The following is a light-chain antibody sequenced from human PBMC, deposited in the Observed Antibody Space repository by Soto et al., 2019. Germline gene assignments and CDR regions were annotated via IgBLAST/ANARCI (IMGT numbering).Light chain of an antibody. V-gene: IGLV1-40*01. CDR3: QSYDSSLSGYV. Sequence: QSVLTQPPSVSGAPGQRVTISCTGSSSNIGANYDVRWYQQLPGTAPKLLIYGNNNRPSGVPDRFSGSKSGTSASLAITGLQAEDEADYYCQSYDSSLSGYVFGTGTKVTVL. CDR1: SSNIGANYD. CDR2: GNN. J-gene: IGLJ1*01.